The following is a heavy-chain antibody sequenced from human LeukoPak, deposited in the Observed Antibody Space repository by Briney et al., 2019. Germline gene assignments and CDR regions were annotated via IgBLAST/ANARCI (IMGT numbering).Heavy chain of an antibody. CDR3: ARVISSGWYYFDY. V-gene: IGHV4-4*07. J-gene: IGHJ4*02. CDR2: FYASGST. D-gene: IGHD6-19*01. CDR1: GGSISSYY. Sequence: SETLSLTCTVSGGSISSYYWSWIRQPAGKGLEWIGHFYASGSTNYNPSLKSRVTMSVDTTKNQFSLKLNSVTAADTAVYYCARVISSGWYYFDYWGQGTLVTVSS.